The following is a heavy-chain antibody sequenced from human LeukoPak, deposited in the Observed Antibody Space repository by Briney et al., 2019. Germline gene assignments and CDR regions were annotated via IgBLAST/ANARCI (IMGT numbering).Heavy chain of an antibody. V-gene: IGHV4-59*01. CDR1: ADSISNYY. CDR2: IYNSGST. Sequence: SETLSLTCTVSADSISNYYWRWLRQPPGKGLEWSGDIYNSGSTNYNTSLKRRVTISMDTSKNQFSLKLSSVTAADTAVYCCAAEFSNEQWLDWDYWGQGTLVTVSS. CDR3: AAEFSNEQWLDWDY. D-gene: IGHD6-19*01. J-gene: IGHJ4*02.